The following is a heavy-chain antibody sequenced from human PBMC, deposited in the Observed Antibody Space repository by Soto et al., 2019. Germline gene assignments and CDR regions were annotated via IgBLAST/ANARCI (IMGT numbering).Heavy chain of an antibody. D-gene: IGHD2-21*02. CDR3: AREDDGGDRDYYGLDV. CDR1: GGSISSHY. J-gene: IGHJ6*02. V-gene: IGHV4-59*11. CDR2: IYYSGST. Sequence: PSETLSLTCTVSGGSISSHYWSWIRQPPGQGLEWIGYIYYSGSTNYNPSLKSRVTISVDTSKNQFSLKLTSVTAADTAVYFCAREDDGGDRDYYGLDVWGQGTTVTVSS.